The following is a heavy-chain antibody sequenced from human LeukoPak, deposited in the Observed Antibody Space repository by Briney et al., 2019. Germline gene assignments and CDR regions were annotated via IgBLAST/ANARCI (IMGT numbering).Heavy chain of an antibody. V-gene: IGHV1-2*02. CDR2: INPNSGGT. J-gene: IGHJ6*03. CDR1: GYTFTGYY. Sequence: ASVKVPCKASGYTFTGYYMHWVRQAPGQGLEWMGWINPNSGGTNYAQKFQGRVTMTRDTSISTAYMELSRLRSDDTAVYYCARDPSLYCSSTSCYGDYYYYMDVWGKGTTVTVSS. CDR3: ARDPSLYCSSTSCYGDYYYYMDV. D-gene: IGHD2-2*01.